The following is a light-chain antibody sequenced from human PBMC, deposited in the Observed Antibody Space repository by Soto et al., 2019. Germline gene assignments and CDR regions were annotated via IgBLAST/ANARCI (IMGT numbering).Light chain of an antibody. CDR1: SSDVGSYNF. V-gene: IGLV2-23*02. J-gene: IGLJ1*01. CDR2: EVS. Sequence: QSALTQPASVSGSPGQSITISCTGTSSDVGSYNFLSWYQQHPGKAPKLMIYEVSKRPSGVSNRFSGSKSGNTASLTISGLQAEDEADYHCRSYGSGNLYVFGTGTKLTVL. CDR3: RSYGSGNLYV.